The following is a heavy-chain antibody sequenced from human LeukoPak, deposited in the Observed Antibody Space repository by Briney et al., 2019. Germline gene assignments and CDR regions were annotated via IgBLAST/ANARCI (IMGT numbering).Heavy chain of an antibody. V-gene: IGHV4-59*08. CDR1: GGSISSYY. J-gene: IGHJ5*02. CDR2: IYYSGST. CDR3: AREIFGAVKGWFDP. D-gene: IGHD3-3*01. Sequence: PSETLSLTCTVSGGSISSYYWSWIRQPPGKGLEWIGYIYYSGSTNYNPSLKSRVTISVDTSKNQFSLKLSSVTAADTAVYYCAREIFGAVKGWFDPWGQGTLVTVSS.